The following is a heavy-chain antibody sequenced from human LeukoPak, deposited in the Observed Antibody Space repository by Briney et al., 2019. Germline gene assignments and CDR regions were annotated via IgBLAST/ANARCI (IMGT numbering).Heavy chain of an antibody. V-gene: IGHV1-2*02. CDR1: GFTFTGYY. Sequence: ASVKVSCKTSGFTFTGYYIHWVRQAPGQGLEWMGWINLNSGATTYAQTFQGRVTMTRDTSISTAYMELSRLRSDDTAVYFCARDLPSSGYEAWNYYGMDVWGQGTTVTVSS. J-gene: IGHJ6*02. CDR2: INLNSGAT. D-gene: IGHD5-12*01. CDR3: ARDLPSSGYEAWNYYGMDV.